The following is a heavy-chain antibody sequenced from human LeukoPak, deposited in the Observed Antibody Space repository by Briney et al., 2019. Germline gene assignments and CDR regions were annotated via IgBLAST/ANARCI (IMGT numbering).Heavy chain of an antibody. CDR3: ARFPYCTNGVCPPA. Sequence: GASVKDSCKASGYTFTSYDINWVRPATGQGLEWMGWMNPNSGNTGYAQKFQGRVTMTRNTSISTAYMELSSLRSEDTAVYYCARFPYCTNGVCPPAWGQGTLVTVSS. J-gene: IGHJ4*02. V-gene: IGHV1-8*01. D-gene: IGHD2-8*01. CDR1: GYTFTSYD. CDR2: MNPNSGNT.